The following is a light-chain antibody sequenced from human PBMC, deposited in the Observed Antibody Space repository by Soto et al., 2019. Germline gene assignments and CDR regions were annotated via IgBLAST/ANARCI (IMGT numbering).Light chain of an antibody. Sequence: QSALTQPPSVSGSPGQSVTISCTGTSSDVGTYNRVSWYQQPPGTAPKLMIYEASNRPSGVPDRFSGSKSGNTASLTISGLQAEDEADYYCSSYTGSSTVVFGGGTKMTVL. V-gene: IGLV2-18*02. CDR2: EAS. CDR1: SSDVGTYNR. CDR3: SSYTGSSTVV. J-gene: IGLJ2*01.